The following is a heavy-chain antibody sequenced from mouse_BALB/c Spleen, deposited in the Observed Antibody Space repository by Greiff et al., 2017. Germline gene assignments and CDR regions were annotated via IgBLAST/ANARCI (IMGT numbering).Heavy chain of an antibody. V-gene: IGHV5-17*02. J-gene: IGHJ4*01. CDR2: ISSGSSTI. CDR1: GFTFSSFG. Sequence: EVQRVESGGGLVQPGGSRKLSCAASGFTFSSFGMHWVRQAPEKGLEWVAYISSGSSTIYYADTVKGRFTISRDNPKNTLFLQMTSLRSEDTAMYYCARKLSGTFYAMDYWGQGTSVTVSS. D-gene: IGHD4-1*01. CDR3: ARKLSGTFYAMDY.